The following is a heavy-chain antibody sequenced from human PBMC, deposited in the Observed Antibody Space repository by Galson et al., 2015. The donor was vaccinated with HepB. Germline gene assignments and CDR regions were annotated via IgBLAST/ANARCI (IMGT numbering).Heavy chain of an antibody. D-gene: IGHD3-22*01. CDR3: ARGYDSSGYYCIDS. V-gene: IGHV3-30*03. J-gene: IGHJ4*02. CDR1: GFRLGRYG. CDR2: ISYDGSDR. Sequence: SLRFSCAASGFRLGRYGMHRVRQAPGKGLEWLAVISYDGSDRYYAGSVKGRFTISRENSKNTLYLQMNTLRTEDTAVYYCARGYDSSGYYCIDSWGQGTLVTVSS.